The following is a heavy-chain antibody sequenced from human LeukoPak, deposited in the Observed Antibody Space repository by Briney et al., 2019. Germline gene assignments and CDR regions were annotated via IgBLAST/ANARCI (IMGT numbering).Heavy chain of an antibody. CDR1: GFTFSSYA. J-gene: IGHJ4*02. CDR2: ISYDGSNK. Sequence: GSSLRLSCAASGFTFSSYAMHWVRKAPGKGLVWVAVISYDGSNKYYADSVKGRFTISRDNSKNTLYLQMNSLRAEDTAVYYCARDIYDRSGYGGDYWGQGTLVTGSS. V-gene: IGHV3-30-3*01. CDR3: ARDIYDRSGYGGDY. D-gene: IGHD3-22*01.